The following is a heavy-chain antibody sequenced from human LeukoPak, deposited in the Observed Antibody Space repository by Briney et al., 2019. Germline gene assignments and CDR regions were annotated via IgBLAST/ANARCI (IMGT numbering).Heavy chain of an antibody. V-gene: IGHV4-4*02. Sequence: SRTLSLTCAVSGGSISSSNWWSWVRQPPGKGLEWIGEIYHSGSTNYNPSLKSRVTISVDKSKNQFSLKLSSVTAADTAVYYCARDFRSYDSSGYHYWGQGTLVTVSS. CDR2: IYHSGST. CDR1: GGSISSSNW. J-gene: IGHJ4*02. D-gene: IGHD3-22*01. CDR3: ARDFRSYDSSGYHY.